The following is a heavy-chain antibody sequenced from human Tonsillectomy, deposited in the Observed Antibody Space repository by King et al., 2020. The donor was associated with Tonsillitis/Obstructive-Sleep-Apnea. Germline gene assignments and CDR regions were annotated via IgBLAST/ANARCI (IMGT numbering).Heavy chain of an antibody. V-gene: IGHV3-66*01. Sequence: ESQLVQSGGGLVQPGGSLRLSCAASGFTVGSKNMSWVRQAPGKGLEWVSLISRGGSTDDADSVKGRFSISRDNSKNTVYLQMNSLTAEDTAMYYCVRGYGHYWGQGTLVTVSS. J-gene: IGHJ4*02. CDR2: ISRGGST. D-gene: IGHD5-18*01. CDR1: GFTVGSKN. CDR3: VRGYGHY.